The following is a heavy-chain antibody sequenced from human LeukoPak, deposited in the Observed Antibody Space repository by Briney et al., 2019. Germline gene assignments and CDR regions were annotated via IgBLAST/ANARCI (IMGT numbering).Heavy chain of an antibody. J-gene: IGHJ3*02. CDR2: INAYNGNT. Sequence: ASVKVSCKASGYTFTGYYMHWVRQAPGQGLEWMGWINAYNGNTNYAQKLQGRVTMTTDTSTSTAYMELRSLRSDDTAVYYCARDDPLQYYYDSSGYYAFDIWGQGTMVTVSS. CDR1: GYTFTGYY. CDR3: ARDDPLQYYYDSSGYYAFDI. V-gene: IGHV1-18*04. D-gene: IGHD3-22*01.